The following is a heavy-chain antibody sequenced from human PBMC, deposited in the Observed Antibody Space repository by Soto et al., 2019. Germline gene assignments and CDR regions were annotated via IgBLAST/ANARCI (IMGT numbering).Heavy chain of an antibody. CDR3: AKDYGPKAPYPYSNTHTDF. CDR1: GFTFSSYG. CDR2: ISHDGAFK. V-gene: IGHV3-30*18. Sequence: QRHLVESGGGVVQPGRSLRLSSAASGFTFSSYGMHWIRQAPGKGLEWVAVISHDGAFKDYADSVKGRFTISRDNSENTLFLEMNSLGPSDTAVYYCAKDYGPKAPYPYSNTHTDFWGQGTRVTVSS. D-gene: IGHD6-13*01. J-gene: IGHJ4*02.